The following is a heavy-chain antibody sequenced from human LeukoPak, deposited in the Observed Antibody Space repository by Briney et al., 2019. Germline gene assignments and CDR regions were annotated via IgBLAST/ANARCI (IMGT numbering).Heavy chain of an antibody. CDR2: IKPDGSVK. CDR1: GFTFSANW. CDR3: ARDTSPLSFGDQ. J-gene: IGHJ4*02. V-gene: IGHV3-7*04. Sequence: PGGSLRLSCAASGFTFSANWMTWVRQAPGRGLEWVANIKPDGSVKYYLDSVKGRFTISRDNAKNSLYLQMNSLRVEDTAVYYCARDTSPLSFGDQGGQGTLVTVSS. D-gene: IGHD3-10*01.